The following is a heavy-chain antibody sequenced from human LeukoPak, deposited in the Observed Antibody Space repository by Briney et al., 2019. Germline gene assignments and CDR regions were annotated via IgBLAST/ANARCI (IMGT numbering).Heavy chain of an antibody. J-gene: IGHJ4*02. CDR2: IYSGGST. D-gene: IGHD2-21*01. Sequence: GGSLRLSCAASGFTVSNNYMSWVRQAPGKGLEWVSVIYSGGSTDYADSAKGRFTISRDNSKNTMYLQMNSLRAEDTAVYYCATGVPGAYRIIYWGQGTLVTVSS. CDR1: GFTVSNNY. CDR3: ATGVPGAYRIIY. V-gene: IGHV3-66*01.